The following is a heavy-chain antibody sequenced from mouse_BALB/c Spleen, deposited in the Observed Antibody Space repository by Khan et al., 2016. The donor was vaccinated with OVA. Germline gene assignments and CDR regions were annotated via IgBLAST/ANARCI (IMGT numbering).Heavy chain of an antibody. Sequence: VKLLESGAELARPGASVKLSCKTSGYTFTDYNINWMRQRTGQGLEWIGEIYPGSDNTFYNEKFRGKATLTADKSSSTAYMQLSSLTSEDSAVYFCAREWAAWFPYWGQGTLGTVSA. CDR3: AREWAAWFPY. V-gene: IGHV1-77*01. CDR2: IYPGSDNT. CDR1: GYTFTDYN. J-gene: IGHJ3*01.